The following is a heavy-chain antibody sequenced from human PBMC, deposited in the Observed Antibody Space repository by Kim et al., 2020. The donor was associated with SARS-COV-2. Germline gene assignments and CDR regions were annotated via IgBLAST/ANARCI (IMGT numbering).Heavy chain of an antibody. CDR1: GGSISSGDYY. V-gene: IGHV4-30-4*01. J-gene: IGHJ4*02. D-gene: IGHD3-10*01. CDR2: IYYSGST. Sequence: SETLSLTCTVSGGSISSGDYYWSWIRQPPGKGLEWIGYIYYSGSTYYNPSLKSRVTISVDTSKNQFSLKLSSVTAADTAVYYCARGSTYYYGSGSYDYWGQGTLVTVSS. CDR3: ARGSTYYYGSGSYDY.